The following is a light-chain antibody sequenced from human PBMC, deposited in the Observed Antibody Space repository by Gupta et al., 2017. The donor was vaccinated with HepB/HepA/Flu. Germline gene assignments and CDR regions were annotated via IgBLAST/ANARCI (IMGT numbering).Light chain of an antibody. Sequence: EIVLTQTPATPSLSPGERATLSCRASQSVSVYLAWYQQKPGQAPRLLIYDGSIRATGIPARFSGSGSVTDFTLTISSLEPEDFAVYYCQQRSNWPITFGLGTRLEI. CDR3: QQRSNWPIT. V-gene: IGKV3-11*01. CDR1: QSVSVY. J-gene: IGKJ5*01. CDR2: DGS.